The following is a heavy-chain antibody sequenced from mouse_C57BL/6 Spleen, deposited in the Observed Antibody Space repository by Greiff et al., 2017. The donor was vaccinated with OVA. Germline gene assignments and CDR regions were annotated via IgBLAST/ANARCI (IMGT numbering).Heavy chain of an antibody. D-gene: IGHD1-1*01. J-gene: IGHJ2*01. CDR3: ARGATVVPFDY. CDR2: IWSGGST. CDR1: GFSLTSYG. Sequence: VQRVESGPGLVQPSQSLSITCTVSGFSLTSYGVHWVRQSPGKGLEWLGVIWSGGSTDYNAAFISRLSISKDNSKSQVFFKMNSLQADDTAIYYCARGATVVPFDYWGQGTTLTVSS. V-gene: IGHV2-2*01.